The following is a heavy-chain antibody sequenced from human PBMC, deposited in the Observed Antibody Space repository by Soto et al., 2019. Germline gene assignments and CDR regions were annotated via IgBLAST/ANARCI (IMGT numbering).Heavy chain of an antibody. D-gene: IGHD3-16*01. CDR1: GDSVSRNSAA. CDR3: ARAPGGIDAFDI. CDR2: TYYRSKWYN. V-gene: IGHV6-1*01. Sequence: SQTLSLTCVISGDSVSRNSAAWRWTRQSPSRGLEWLGRTYYRSKWYNDYAVSVKSRISINPDTSKNQLSLQLNSVTPEDTAVYYCARAPGGIDAFDIWGQGTMVTVSS. J-gene: IGHJ3*02.